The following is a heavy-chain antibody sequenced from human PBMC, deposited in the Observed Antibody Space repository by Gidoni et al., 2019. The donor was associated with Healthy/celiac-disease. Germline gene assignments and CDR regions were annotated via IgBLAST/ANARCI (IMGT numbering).Heavy chain of an antibody. CDR3: ARDQAYCSSTSCYGGGSLDY. CDR1: GFTFSSYG. V-gene: IGHV3-33*01. J-gene: IGHJ4*02. CDR2: IWYDGSNK. D-gene: IGHD2-2*01. Sequence: CAASGFTFSSYGMHWVRQAPGKGLEWVAVIWYDGSNKYYADSVKGRFTISRDNSKNTLYLQMNSLRAEDTAVYYCARDQAYCSSTSCYGGGSLDYWGQGTLVTVSS.